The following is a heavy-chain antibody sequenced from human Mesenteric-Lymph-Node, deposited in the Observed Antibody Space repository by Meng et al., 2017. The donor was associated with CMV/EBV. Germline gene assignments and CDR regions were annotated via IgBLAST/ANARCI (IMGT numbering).Heavy chain of an antibody. CDR1: GFTFNNYW. V-gene: IGHV3-74*03. J-gene: IGHJ3*02. CDR3: AREAFSSSVREDDAFDI. D-gene: IGHD6-6*01. Sequence: GGSLRLSCAASGFTFNNYWMYWVRQVPGKGLVWVSRMNNDGSSKTYADSVKGRFTISRDNAKNTLYLQMNSLRAEDTAVYYCAREAFSSSVREDDAFDIWGHGTMVTVSS. CDR2: MNNDGSSK.